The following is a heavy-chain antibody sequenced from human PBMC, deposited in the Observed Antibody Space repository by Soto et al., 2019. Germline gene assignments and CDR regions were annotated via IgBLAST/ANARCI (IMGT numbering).Heavy chain of an antibody. CDR1: GFTFSSYW. Sequence: EVQLVESGGGLVQPGGSLRLSCAASGFTFSSYWMHWVRQAPGKGLVWVSRINSDGSSTSYADSVKGRFTISRDNAKNPLYLHMNSLRAEDTAVYYCARDRDSSSSDFWFDPWGQGTLVTVSS. CDR3: ARDRDSSSSDFWFDP. J-gene: IGHJ5*02. D-gene: IGHD6-6*01. CDR2: INSDGSST. V-gene: IGHV3-74*01.